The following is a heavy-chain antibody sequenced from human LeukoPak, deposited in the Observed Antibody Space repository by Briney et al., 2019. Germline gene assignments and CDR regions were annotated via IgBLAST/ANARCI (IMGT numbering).Heavy chain of an antibody. D-gene: IGHD3-16*01. Sequence: ASVKVSCKASGYTLTMYYIHWVRQAPGQGLEWMGMINPNDGATTYTQRFQGRVTMTRDMSTTTVYMDLRSLRSEDTAVYFCAGEQRGGLSGSLGGLFASYHTYYYMDVWGRGTTVTVSS. V-gene: IGHV1-46*01. CDR2: INPNDGAT. CDR1: GYTLTMYY. CDR3: AGEQRGGLSGSLGGLFASYHTYYYMDV. J-gene: IGHJ6*03.